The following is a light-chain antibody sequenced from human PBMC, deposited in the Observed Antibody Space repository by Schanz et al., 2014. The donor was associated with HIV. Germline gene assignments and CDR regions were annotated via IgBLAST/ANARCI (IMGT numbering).Light chain of an antibody. CDR3: QSYDSSLRGLV. Sequence: QSVLTQPPSASGTPGQRVTISCSGSSSNIGTNTVNWLQQLPGTAPKLLIYNTYHRPSGVPDRFSGSKSGTSASLAITGLQAEDEADYYCQSYDSSLRGLVFGGGTKVTVL. CDR1: SSNIGTNT. J-gene: IGLJ3*02. CDR2: NTY. V-gene: IGLV1-44*01.